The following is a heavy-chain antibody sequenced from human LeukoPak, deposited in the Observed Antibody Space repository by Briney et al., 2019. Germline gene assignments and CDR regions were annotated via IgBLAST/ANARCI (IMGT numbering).Heavy chain of an antibody. V-gene: IGHV3-23*01. D-gene: IGHD3-16*02. J-gene: IGHJ4*02. CDR1: GFTFSSYA. CDR2: ISGSGGST. Sequence: GGSLRPSCAASGFTFSSYAMSWVRQAPGKGLEWVSAISGSGGSTYYADSVKGRFTISRDNSKNTLDLQMNSLRAEDTAVYYCAKDHKMITFGGVIVNYYFDYWGQGTLVTVSS. CDR3: AKDHKMITFGGVIVNYYFDY.